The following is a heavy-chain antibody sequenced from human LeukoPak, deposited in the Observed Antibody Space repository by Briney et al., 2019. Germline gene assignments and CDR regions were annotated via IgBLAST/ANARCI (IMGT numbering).Heavy chain of an antibody. CDR1: GGTFSSYA. V-gene: IGHV1-69*06. CDR3: ARASIVVVVAAKVAAFDI. J-gene: IGHJ3*02. Sequence: RASVKVSCKASGGTFSSYAISWVRQAPGQGLEWMGRIIPIFGTANYAQKFQGRVTITADKSTSTAYMELSSLRSEDTAVYYCARASIVVVVAAKVAAFDIWRQGTMVTVSS. D-gene: IGHD2-15*01. CDR2: IIPIFGTA.